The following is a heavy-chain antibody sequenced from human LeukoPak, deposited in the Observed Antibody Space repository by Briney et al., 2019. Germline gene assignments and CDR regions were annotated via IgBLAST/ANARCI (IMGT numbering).Heavy chain of an antibody. D-gene: IGHD3-9*01. CDR2: INHSGST. CDR3: ARGPRNILTGSVDY. CDR1: GGPFSGYY. J-gene: IGHJ4*02. Sequence: SETLSLTCAVYGGPFSGYYWSWIRQPPGKGLEWIGEINHSGSTNYNPSLKSRVTISVDTSKNQFSLKLSSVTAADTAVYYCARGPRNILTGSVDYWGQGTLVTVSS. V-gene: IGHV4-34*01.